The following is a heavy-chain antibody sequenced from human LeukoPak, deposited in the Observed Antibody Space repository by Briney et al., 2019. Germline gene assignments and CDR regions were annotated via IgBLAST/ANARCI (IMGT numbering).Heavy chain of an antibody. D-gene: IGHD4-11*01. CDR3: ARAQYSNYESFDY. Sequence: GGSLRLSCAASGFTFSSYSMNWVRQAPGKGLEWVSSISSSSGYIYYADSVKGRFTISRDNAKNSLYLQMNSLRAEDTAVYYCARAQYSNYESFDYWGQGTLVTVSS. J-gene: IGHJ4*02. CDR2: ISSSSGYI. V-gene: IGHV3-21*01. CDR1: GFTFSSYS.